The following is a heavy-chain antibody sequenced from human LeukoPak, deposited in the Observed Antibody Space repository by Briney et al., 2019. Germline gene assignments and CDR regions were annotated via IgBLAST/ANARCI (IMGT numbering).Heavy chain of an antibody. CDR1: GFIVSNNY. CDR3: ARGCYYERSGYCPFDY. J-gene: IGHJ4*02. CDR2: IYIGGGT. Sequence: PGGSLRLSCAASGFIVSNNYMNWVRQAPREGLGCGSSIYIGGGTYYADSVKGRFTISRYNSKNTLYLQMNRLRADATAVYYCARGCYYERSGYCPFDYWGPGTLVTVSS. D-gene: IGHD3-22*01. V-gene: IGHV3-53*01.